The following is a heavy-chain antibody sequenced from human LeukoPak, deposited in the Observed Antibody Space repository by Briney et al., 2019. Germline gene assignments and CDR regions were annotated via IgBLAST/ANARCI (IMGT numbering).Heavy chain of an antibody. V-gene: IGHV3-74*01. D-gene: IGHD5-24*01. J-gene: IGHJ4*02. CDR3: TRGTDGYNPFDY. CDR1: GFTFSSYW. Sequence: PGGSLRLSCAASGFTFSSYWMHWVRQAPGKGLVWVSRINSDGSSTGYADFVKGRFTISRDNAKNTLYLQMNSLRAEDTAVYYCTRGTDGYNPFDYWGQGTLVTVSS. CDR2: INSDGSST.